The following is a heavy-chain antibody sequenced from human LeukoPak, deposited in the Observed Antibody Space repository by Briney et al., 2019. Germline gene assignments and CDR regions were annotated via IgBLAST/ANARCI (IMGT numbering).Heavy chain of an antibody. Sequence: GGSLRLSCAASGFTFDDYAMHWVRQAPGKGLEWVSGISWNSGSIGYADSVKGRFTISRDNAKNSLYLQMNTLSAEDTAVYFCVTEFWYRFDYWGQGLLVTVSS. CDR1: GFTFDDYA. CDR3: VTEFWYRFDY. V-gene: IGHV3-9*01. D-gene: IGHD3-3*01. CDR2: ISWNSGSI. J-gene: IGHJ4*02.